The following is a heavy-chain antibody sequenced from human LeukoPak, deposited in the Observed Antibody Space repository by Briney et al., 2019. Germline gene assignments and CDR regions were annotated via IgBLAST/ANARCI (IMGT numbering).Heavy chain of an antibody. D-gene: IGHD3-22*01. V-gene: IGHV1-2*02. CDR2: INPNSGGT. CDR1: GYTFTGYY. Sequence: GSVTVSCKGSGYTFTGYYMHWVRQAPGQGLEWMGWINPNSGGTNYAQKFQGRVTMTRDTSISTPYLELSRLSSDDTAVYYCARGYYDSSPYYYYYMDVWGKGTTVTVSS. CDR3: ARGYYDSSPYYYYYMDV. J-gene: IGHJ6*03.